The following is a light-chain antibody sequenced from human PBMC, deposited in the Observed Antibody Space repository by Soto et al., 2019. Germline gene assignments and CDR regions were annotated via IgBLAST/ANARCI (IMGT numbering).Light chain of an antibody. J-gene: IGKJ5*01. V-gene: IGKV1-17*01. CDR3: QKLDTFPLT. CDR2: AAS. CDR1: QDIRNE. Sequence: EIQRAQSPSSLSASVGDRVTSTCRASQDIRNELGWYQQKPGKAPKRLIYAASSLQSGVPSRFSGSGSGTEFTLTISSLQPEDFASYYCQKLDTFPLTFGQGTRLDIK.